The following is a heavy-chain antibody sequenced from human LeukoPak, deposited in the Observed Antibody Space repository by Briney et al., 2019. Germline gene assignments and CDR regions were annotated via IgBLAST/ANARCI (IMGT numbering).Heavy chain of an antibody. CDR2: IKSNLSEI. CDR1: GCAFSRYW. Sequence: WGSLRLSCAASGCAFSRYWLTWIRQAAGRGLEWVGRIKSNLSEIYYVDSVKGRFTISRDNAKNSLYLQMDSLRAEDTAVYYCARSWLIVGATPPTDVWGQGTTVTVSS. D-gene: IGHD1-26*01. CDR3: ARSWLIVGATPPTDV. V-gene: IGHV3-7*01. J-gene: IGHJ6*02.